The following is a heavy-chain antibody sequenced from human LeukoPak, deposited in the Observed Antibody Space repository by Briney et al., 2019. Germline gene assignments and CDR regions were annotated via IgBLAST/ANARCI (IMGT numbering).Heavy chain of an antibody. CDR1: RGSISSNNW. Sequence: SGTLSLTCAVSRGSISSNNWWSWVRQPPGKRLEWIAEIYHSGSTNYNPSLKSRVTISVDTSKNQFSLELSSVTAADTAVYYCARDPYDYVWGSPNYFDYWGQGTLVTVSS. CDR3: ARDPYDYVWGSPNYFDY. D-gene: IGHD3-16*01. V-gene: IGHV4-4*02. CDR2: IYHSGST. J-gene: IGHJ4*02.